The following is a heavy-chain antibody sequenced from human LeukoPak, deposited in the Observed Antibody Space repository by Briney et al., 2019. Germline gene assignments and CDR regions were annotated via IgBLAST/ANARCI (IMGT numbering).Heavy chain of an antibody. CDR3: AKDPSEYCSGGSCRYFDY. CDR1: GFTFSSYG. V-gene: IGHV3-30*02. D-gene: IGHD2-15*01. Sequence: PGGSLRLSCAASGFTFSSYGMHWVRQAPGKGLEWVAFIRYDGSKKYYADSVKGRFTISRDNSKNTLYLQMNSLRAEDTAVSHCAKDPSEYCSGGSCRYFDYWGQGTLVTVSS. CDR2: IRYDGSKK. J-gene: IGHJ4*02.